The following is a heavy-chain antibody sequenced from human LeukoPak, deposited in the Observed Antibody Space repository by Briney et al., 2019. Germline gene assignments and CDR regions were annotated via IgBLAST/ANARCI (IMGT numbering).Heavy chain of an antibody. Sequence: GGSLRLSCAASGFTFSSYGMHWVRQAPGKGLEWVAVIWSSGSNKYYADSVKGRFTISRDNSKNTLYLQMNSLRAEDTAVYYCARLRIAVAGTGGFDYWGQGTLVTVSS. D-gene: IGHD6-19*01. CDR3: ARLRIAVAGTGGFDY. CDR2: IWSSGSNK. J-gene: IGHJ4*02. V-gene: IGHV3-33*01. CDR1: GFTFSSYG.